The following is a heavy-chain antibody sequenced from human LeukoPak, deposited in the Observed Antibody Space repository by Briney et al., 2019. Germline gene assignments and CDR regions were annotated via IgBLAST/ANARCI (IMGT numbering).Heavy chain of an antibody. J-gene: IGHJ4*02. Sequence: AASVKVSCKASGYTFTSYGISWVRQAPGQGLEWMGWISAYNGNTNYAQKLQGRVTMTTDTSTSTAYMELRSLRSDDTAVYYCARLDYDFWSGYYSFDYWGQGTLVTVSS. CDR1: GYTFTSYG. CDR3: ARLDYDFWSGYYSFDY. CDR2: ISAYNGNT. D-gene: IGHD3-3*01. V-gene: IGHV1-18*01.